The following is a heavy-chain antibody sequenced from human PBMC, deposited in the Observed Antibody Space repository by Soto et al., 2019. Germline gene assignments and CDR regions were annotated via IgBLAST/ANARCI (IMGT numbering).Heavy chain of an antibody. V-gene: IGHV3-48*01. Sequence: PGGSLRLSCAASGFTFSSYSMNWVRQAPGKGLEWVSYISSSSSTIYYADSVKGRFTISRDNAKNSLYLQMNSLRAEDTAVYYCARDDIVVVPAAREDYYYYYMDVWGKGTTVTVSS. CDR2: ISSSSSTI. CDR1: GFTFSSYS. J-gene: IGHJ6*03. D-gene: IGHD2-2*01. CDR3: ARDDIVVVPAAREDYYYYYMDV.